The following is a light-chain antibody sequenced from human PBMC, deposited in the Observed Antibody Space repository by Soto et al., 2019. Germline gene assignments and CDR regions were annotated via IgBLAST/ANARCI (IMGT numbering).Light chain of an antibody. V-gene: IGKV1-9*01. CDR1: QGITSY. CDR3: QQYNSYPWT. Sequence: IQLTQSPSSLSASVGDSVTITCRASQGITSYLAWYQQKPGKAPNLLIYGASTLQSGVPLRFSGSGSGTEFTLTISSLQPDDFATYYCQQYNSYPWTFGQGTKVDIK. CDR2: GAS. J-gene: IGKJ1*01.